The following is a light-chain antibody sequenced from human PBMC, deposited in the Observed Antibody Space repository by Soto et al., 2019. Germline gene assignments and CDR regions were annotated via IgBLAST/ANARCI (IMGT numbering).Light chain of an antibody. V-gene: IGKV3-20*01. Sequence: DIVLTQSPGTLSLSAGERLTLSCRASQTVSSSYLAWYQQKPGQAPRLLFYGASSRAAGIPERLSGSGSGTDFSLPTSRLEPEDFAVYYCQQYGSSPFTFGRGTKVNIK. CDR3: QQYGSSPFT. J-gene: IGKJ3*01. CDR2: GAS. CDR1: QTVSSSY.